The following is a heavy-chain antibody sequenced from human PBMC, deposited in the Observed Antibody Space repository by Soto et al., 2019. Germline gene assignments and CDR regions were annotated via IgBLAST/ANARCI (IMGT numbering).Heavy chain of an antibody. Sequence: PGESLKISCKGSGYSFTSYWISWVRQMPGKGLEWMGRIDPSDSYTNYSPSFQGHVTISADKSISTAYLQWSSLKASDTAMYYCARPRAILYGPGSKNYYGMDVWGQGTTVTVSS. V-gene: IGHV5-10-1*01. CDR1: GYSFTSYW. J-gene: IGHJ6*02. CDR3: ARPRAILYGPGSKNYYGMDV. D-gene: IGHD3-10*01. CDR2: IDPSDSYT.